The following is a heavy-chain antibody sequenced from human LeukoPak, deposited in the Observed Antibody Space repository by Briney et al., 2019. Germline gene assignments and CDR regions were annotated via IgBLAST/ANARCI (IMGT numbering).Heavy chain of an antibody. CDR1: GFTFRDYW. V-gene: IGHV3-74*01. Sequence: GGSLRLSCAGSGFTFRDYWIHWVRQPPGKGLVWVTHIDNDGHNSTYADSVKGRLTISRDNAKKTVYLQMNSLRAEDTRVYLCVRGAGWTGYLTPSVEVWGKGTTVTVSS. CDR2: IDNDGHNS. D-gene: IGHD3/OR15-3a*01. CDR3: VRGAGWTGYLTPSVEV. J-gene: IGHJ6*04.